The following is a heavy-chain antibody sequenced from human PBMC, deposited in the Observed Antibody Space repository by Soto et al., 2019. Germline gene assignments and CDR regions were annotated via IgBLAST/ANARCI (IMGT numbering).Heavy chain of an antibody. V-gene: IGHV3-7*01. J-gene: IGHJ4*02. CDR2: VSSDGRDK. Sequence: ESGGGLVQPGGYLRLSCAASGFSFSSYWMSWVRQAPGKGPEWVAIVSSDGRDKTYADSVKGRFTISRDNAENSLLLQMNSLRADETAVYYCERDYRYSGPFEYWGQGALVTVSS. D-gene: IGHD3-16*02. CDR3: ERDYRYSGPFEY. CDR1: GFSFSSYW.